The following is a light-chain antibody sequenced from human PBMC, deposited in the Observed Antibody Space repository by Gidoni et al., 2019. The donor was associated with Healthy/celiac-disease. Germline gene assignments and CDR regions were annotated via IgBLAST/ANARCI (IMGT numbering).Light chain of an antibody. CDR2: KAS. Sequence: DIQMTQSSSTLSASVGDRVTITCRASQSVSSWLAWFQQKQGKAPKLLIYKASSLESGVPSRFSGSGPGTEFTLTISSLQPDDFATYYCQQYNSYPYTFGQXTKLAIK. CDR1: QSVSSW. CDR3: QQYNSYPYT. V-gene: IGKV1-5*03. J-gene: IGKJ2*01.